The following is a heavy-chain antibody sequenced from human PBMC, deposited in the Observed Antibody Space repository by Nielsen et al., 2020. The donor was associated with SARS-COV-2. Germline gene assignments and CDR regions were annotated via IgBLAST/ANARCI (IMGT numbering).Heavy chain of an antibody. CDR1: GFTFSDYY. J-gene: IGHJ4*02. CDR3: AREGRKLPLDY. V-gene: IGHV3-11*05. D-gene: IGHD5-24*01. Sequence: GESLKISCAASGFTFSDYYMSWIRQAPGKGLEWVSYISSSGYINYVDSVKGRFTISRDNAKNSLYLQMNSLRAEDTAVYYCAREGRKLPLDYWGQGTLVTVSS. CDR2: ISSSGYI.